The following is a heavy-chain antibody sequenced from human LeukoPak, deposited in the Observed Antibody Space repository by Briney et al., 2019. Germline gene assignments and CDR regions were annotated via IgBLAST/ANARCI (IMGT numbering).Heavy chain of an antibody. V-gene: IGHV1-2*04. CDR2: INPNSGDT. J-gene: IGHJ6*02. CDR1: GYTFTDYY. D-gene: IGHD1-14*01. Sequence: GASVKVSCKASGYTFTDYYMHWVRQAPGQGLEWMGWINPNSGDTNYAQKFQGWVTMTRDTSISTAYMELSRLRSDDTAVYYCAATTSYYYYYGMDVWGQGTTVTVSS. CDR3: AATTSYYYYYGMDV.